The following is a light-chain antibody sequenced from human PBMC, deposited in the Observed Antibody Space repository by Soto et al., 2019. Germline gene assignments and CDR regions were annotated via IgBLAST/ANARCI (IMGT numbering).Light chain of an antibody. CDR2: GAS. CDR1: QSVRSNY. CDR3: QQYGISPYT. J-gene: IGKJ2*01. V-gene: IGKV3-20*01. Sequence: EIVLTQSPGTLSLSPGERATLSCRASQSVRSNYLAWYQRKPGQAPRLLIYGASTRATGIPDRFSGTGSGTDFHLTISRLEPEDFAVYYCQQYGISPYTFGRGTKLEIK.